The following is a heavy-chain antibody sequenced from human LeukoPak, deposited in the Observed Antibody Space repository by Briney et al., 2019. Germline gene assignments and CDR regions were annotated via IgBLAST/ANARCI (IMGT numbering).Heavy chain of an antibody. V-gene: IGHV4-34*01. CDR3: ARRGWIQLW. CDR1: GGSLSGYY. CDR2: INHSGST. Sequence: PSETLSLTCAVYGGSLSGYYWSWIRQPPGKGLEWIGEINHSGSTNYNPSLKSRVTISVDTSKNQFSLKLSSVTAADTAVYYCARRGWIQLWWGQGTLVTVSS. J-gene: IGHJ4*02. D-gene: IGHD5-18*01.